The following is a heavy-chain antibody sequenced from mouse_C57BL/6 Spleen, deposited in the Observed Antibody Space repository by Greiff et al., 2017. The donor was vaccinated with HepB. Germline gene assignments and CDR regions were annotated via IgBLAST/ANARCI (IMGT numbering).Heavy chain of an antibody. J-gene: IGHJ3*01. CDR2: INPGSGGT. Sequence: VQLQQSGAELVRPGTSVKVSCKASGYAFTNYWIEWVKQRPGQGLEWIGVINPGSGGTNYNEKFKGKAKLTADKSSSTAYMQLSSLTSEDSAVYLYARPHYYDIYPFAYWGQGTLVTVSA. CDR1: GYAFTNYW. D-gene: IGHD1-2*01. V-gene: IGHV1-54*01. CDR3: ARPHYYDIYPFAY.